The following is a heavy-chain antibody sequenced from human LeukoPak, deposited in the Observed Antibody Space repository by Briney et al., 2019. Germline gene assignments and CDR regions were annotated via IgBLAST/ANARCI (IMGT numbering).Heavy chain of an antibody. Sequence: GGSLRLSCAASGFTFSDYYMSWIRQVPGKGLEWVSYISSSGSAIYYADSVKGRFTISRDNAKNSLYLQMNSLSAEDTAVYYCARMKYIAAAGPGFDYWGQGTLVTVSS. D-gene: IGHD6-13*01. V-gene: IGHV3-11*04. CDR1: GFTFSDYY. J-gene: IGHJ4*02. CDR2: ISSSGSAI. CDR3: ARMKYIAAAGPGFDY.